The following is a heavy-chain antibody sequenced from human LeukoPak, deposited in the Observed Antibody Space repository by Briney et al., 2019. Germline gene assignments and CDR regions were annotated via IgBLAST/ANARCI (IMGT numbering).Heavy chain of an antibody. V-gene: IGHV5-51*01. CDR1: VDSSTSYW. Sequence: GESLKISCKGSVDSSTSYWIGWVRQMPGKGLEWMGIIYAGDSDTRYSPSFQGQVTISADKSISTAYLQWSSLQPSNTPIYYCARHKGSPYYYYYMDVWGKGTTVTVSS. D-gene: IGHD2-15*01. J-gene: IGHJ6*03. CDR3: ARHKGSPYYYYYMDV. CDR2: IYAGDSDT.